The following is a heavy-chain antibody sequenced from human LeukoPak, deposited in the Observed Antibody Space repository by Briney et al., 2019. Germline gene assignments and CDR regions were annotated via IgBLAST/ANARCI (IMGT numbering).Heavy chain of an antibody. CDR2: INPNSGGT. Sequence: GASVKVSCKASGYTFTGYYMHWVRQAPGQGLEWMGWINPNSGGTNYAQKLQGRVTMTTDTSTSTAYMELRSLRSDDTAVYYCARGRGDGYPPEAFDIWGQGTMVTVSS. CDR3: ARGRGDGYPPEAFDI. CDR1: GYTFTGYY. V-gene: IGHV1-2*02. J-gene: IGHJ3*02. D-gene: IGHD5-24*01.